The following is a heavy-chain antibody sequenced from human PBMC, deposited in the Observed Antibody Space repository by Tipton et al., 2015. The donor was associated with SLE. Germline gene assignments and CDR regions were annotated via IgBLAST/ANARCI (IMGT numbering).Heavy chain of an antibody. CDR2: INSDGSST. CDR3: ARDHRIGLEEPTDAFDI. D-gene: IGHD1-14*01. J-gene: IGHJ3*02. CDR1: GFTFDDYT. Sequence: SLRLSCAASGFTFDDYTMHWVRQAPGKGLVWVSRINSDGSSTSYADSVKGRFTISRDNAKNTLYLQMNSLRAEDTAVYYCARDHRIGLEEPTDAFDIWGQGTMVTVSS. V-gene: IGHV3-74*01.